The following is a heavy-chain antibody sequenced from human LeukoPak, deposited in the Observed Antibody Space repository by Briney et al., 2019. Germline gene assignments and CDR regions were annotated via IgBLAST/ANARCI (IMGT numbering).Heavy chain of an antibody. CDR3: AKDRNKISFDF. V-gene: IGHV3-74*01. Sequence: GGSLRLSCAASGFTFSSYWMHWVRQAPGKGLVWVSRINSDGSSTSYADSVKGRFTISRDNSKNTVYLQMNSLRVEDTALYYCAKDRNKISFDFWGQGTMVTVSS. J-gene: IGHJ3*01. CDR2: INSDGSST. D-gene: IGHD1/OR15-1a*01. CDR1: GFTFSSYW.